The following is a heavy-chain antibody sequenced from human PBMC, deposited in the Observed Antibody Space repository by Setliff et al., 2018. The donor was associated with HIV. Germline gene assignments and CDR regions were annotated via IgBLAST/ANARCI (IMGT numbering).Heavy chain of an antibody. Sequence: SETLSLTCAVSGDFVSRNCWSWVRQSLEKGREWIGETCNGVAINLNPFLRGRVIMSVDPPRNQFSLQVASVTAADTAVYHCAQNYGWSMGYWGQGVLVTVSS. CDR3: AQNYGWSMGY. J-gene: IGHJ4*02. V-gene: IGHV4-4*02. CDR2: TCNGVAI. D-gene: IGHD2-8*02. CDR1: GDFVSRNC.